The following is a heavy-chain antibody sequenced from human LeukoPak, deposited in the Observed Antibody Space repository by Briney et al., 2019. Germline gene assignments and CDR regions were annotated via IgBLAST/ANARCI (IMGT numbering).Heavy chain of an antibody. J-gene: IGHJ4*02. CDR1: GYTFSSYG. V-gene: IGHV3-30*02. CDR2: IRYDGNNK. Sequence: GGSLRLSCAASGYTFSSYGVHWVRQAPGKGLEWVAFIRYDGNNKYYGDSVKGRFTISRDNSKNTLYLQMNSLRAEDTAVYYYARSMGTTVHFDYWGQGTLVTVSS. D-gene: IGHD1-1*01. CDR3: ARSMGTTVHFDY.